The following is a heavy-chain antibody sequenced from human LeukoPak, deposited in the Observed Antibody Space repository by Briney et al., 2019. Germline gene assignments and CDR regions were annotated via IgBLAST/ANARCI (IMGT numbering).Heavy chain of an antibody. J-gene: IGHJ6*02. D-gene: IGHD3-10*01. V-gene: IGHV3-23*01. CDR1: RFTFSSYV. Sequence: PGGFLRLSCAASRFTFSSYVMGWVRQAPGKGLECVSAISGSGRSTYYADSVKGRFTISREDSKNTLYLQMNILSAEDTAIYYCARVSGNIQIWPQPFGDGMDVWGQGTTVTVSS. CDR3: ARVSGNIQIWPQPFGDGMDV. CDR2: ISGSGRST.